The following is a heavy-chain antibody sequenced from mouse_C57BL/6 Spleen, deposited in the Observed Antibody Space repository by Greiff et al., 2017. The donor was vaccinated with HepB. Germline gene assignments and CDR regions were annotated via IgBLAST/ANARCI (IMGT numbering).Heavy chain of an antibody. V-gene: IGHV1-80*01. D-gene: IGHD2-4*01. CDR2: IYPGDGDT. Sequence: QVHVKQSGAELVKPGASVKISCKASGYAFSSYWMNWVKQRPGKGLEWIGQIYPGDGDTNYNGKFKGKATLTADKSSSTAYMQLSSLTSEDSAVYFCARRYDYDYFDYWGQGTTLTVSS. J-gene: IGHJ2*01. CDR3: ARRYDYDYFDY. CDR1: GYAFSSYW.